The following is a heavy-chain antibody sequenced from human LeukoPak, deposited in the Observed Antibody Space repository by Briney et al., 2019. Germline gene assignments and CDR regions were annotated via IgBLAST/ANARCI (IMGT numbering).Heavy chain of an antibody. CDR2: IKQDGSEK. Sequence: GGSLRLSCAASGFTFSSYGMHWVRQAPGKGLEWVANIKQDGSEKYYVNSVKGRFTISRDNAKNSLYLQMNSLRAEDTAIYYCARENDWNYEDYWGQGTLVTVSS. V-gene: IGHV3-7*01. J-gene: IGHJ4*02. CDR3: ARENDWNYEDY. D-gene: IGHD1-7*01. CDR1: GFTFSSYG.